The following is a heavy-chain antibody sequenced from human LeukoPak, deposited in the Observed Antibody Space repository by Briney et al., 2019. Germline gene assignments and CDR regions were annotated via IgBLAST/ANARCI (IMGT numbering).Heavy chain of an antibody. Sequence: GGSLRLSCAASGFTFSGSAMQWVRQASGKGLEWVGRIRSKDNNYATAYAASVTGRFTISRDDSKKTAYLQMNSLETEDTAVYYCGSWGERDSGYCDYWGQGILVTVSS. CDR1: GFTFSGSA. CDR3: GSWGERDSGYCDY. D-gene: IGHD1-26*01. V-gene: IGHV3-73*01. CDR2: IRSKDNNYAT. J-gene: IGHJ4*02.